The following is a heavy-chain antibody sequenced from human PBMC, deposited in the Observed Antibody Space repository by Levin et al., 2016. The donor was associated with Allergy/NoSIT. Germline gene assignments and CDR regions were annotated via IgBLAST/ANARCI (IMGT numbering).Heavy chain of an antibody. J-gene: IGHJ4*02. CDR1: GFTFSSYA. CDR2: ISGSGGST. D-gene: IGHD2-15*01. CDR3: AKRGEYCSGGSCWWHHRNSVGAMDY. Sequence: GGSLRLSCAASGFTFSSYAMSWVRQAPGKGLEWVSAISGSGGSTYYADSVKGRFTISRDNSKNTLYLQMNSLRAEDTAVYYCAKRGEYCSGGSCWWHHRNSVGAMDYWGQGTLGTVSS. V-gene: IGHV3-23*01.